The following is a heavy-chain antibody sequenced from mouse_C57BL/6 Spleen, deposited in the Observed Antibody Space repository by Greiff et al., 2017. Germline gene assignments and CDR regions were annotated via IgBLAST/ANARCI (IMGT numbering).Heavy chain of an antibody. Sequence: QVQLQQSGPGLVQPSQSLSITCTASGFSLTSYGVHWVRQSPGKGLEWLGVIWSGGSTDYNAAFISRLSISKDNSKCQVFFRMNSLEADETAIYYCARKGGDFAVDYWGTGASVT. CDR3: ARKGGDFAVDY. CDR1: GFSLTSYG. J-gene: IGHJ4*01. CDR2: IWSGGST. V-gene: IGHV2-2*01.